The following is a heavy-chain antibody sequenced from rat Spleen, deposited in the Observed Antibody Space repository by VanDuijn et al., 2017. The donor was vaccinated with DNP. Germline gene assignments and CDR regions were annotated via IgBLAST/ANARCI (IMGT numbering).Heavy chain of an antibody. Sequence: EVQLVESGGGLVQPGRSLKLSCTASGFTFSDYYMAWVRQAPTKGLEWVAYLTYDGGNTYHGDSVKGRFTISRDNAKNTQYLQMDSLRSEDTATYYCATGTYFDYWGQGVMVTVSS. CDR3: ATGTYFDY. J-gene: IGHJ2*01. D-gene: IGHD5-1*01. CDR1: GFTFSDYY. CDR2: LTYDGGNT. V-gene: IGHV5-20*01.